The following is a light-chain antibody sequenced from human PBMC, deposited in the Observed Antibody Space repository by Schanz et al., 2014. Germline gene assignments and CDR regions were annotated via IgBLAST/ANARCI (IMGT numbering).Light chain of an antibody. CDR1: QSVSSK. Sequence: EIVMTQSPATLSVSPGERATLSCRASQSVSSKLAWYQQKHGQAPRLLIYGASTRATGIPARFSGSGSGTDFTLTISSLEPEDFAVYYCQQRSNWPPYTFGQGTKLEIK. CDR3: QQRSNWPPYT. CDR2: GAS. V-gene: IGKV3-11*01. J-gene: IGKJ2*01.